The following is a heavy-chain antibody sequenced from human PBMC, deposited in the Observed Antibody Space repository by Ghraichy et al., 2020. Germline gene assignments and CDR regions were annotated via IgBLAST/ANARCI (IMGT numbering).Heavy chain of an antibody. V-gene: IGHV3-11*01. D-gene: IGHD3-10*01. CDR3: ARDPLWFGELMDY. J-gene: IGHJ4*02. Sequence: GGSLRLSCAVSGFTFSDYYMSWIRQAPGKGLEWVSYIISSGSTIYYADSVKGRFTISRDNAKNSLYLQMNSLRAEDTAVYYCARDPLWFGELMDYWGQGTLVTVSS. CDR2: IISSGSTI. CDR1: GFTFSDYY.